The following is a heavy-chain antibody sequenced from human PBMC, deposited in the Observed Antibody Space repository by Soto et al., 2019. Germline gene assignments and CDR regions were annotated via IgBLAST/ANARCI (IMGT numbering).Heavy chain of an antibody. CDR1: GFTFSDYY. D-gene: IGHD3-10*01. CDR2: ISSSGSTI. V-gene: IGHV3-11*01. CDR3: ARDYYGSGSSDYYYYYYMDV. J-gene: IGHJ6*03. Sequence: GGSLRLSCAASGFTFSDYYMSWIRQAPGKGLEWVSYISSSGSTIYYADSVKGRFTIPRDNAKNSLYLQMNSLRAEDTAVYYCARDYYGSGSSDYYYYYYMDVWGKGTTVTVSS.